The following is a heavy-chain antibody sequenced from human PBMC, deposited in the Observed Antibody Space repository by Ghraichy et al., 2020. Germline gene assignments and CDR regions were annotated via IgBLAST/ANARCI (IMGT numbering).Heavy chain of an antibody. CDR1: GFTFSSYA. Sequence: GGSLRLSCAASGFTFSSYAMSWVRQAPGKGLEWVSAISGSGGSTYYADSVKGRFTISRDNSKNTLYLQMNSLRAEDTAVYYFAKSLALRRDYYYYGMDVWGQGTTVTVSS. J-gene: IGHJ6*02. CDR2: ISGSGGST. D-gene: IGHD3-16*02. V-gene: IGHV3-23*01. CDR3: AKSLALRRDYYYYGMDV.